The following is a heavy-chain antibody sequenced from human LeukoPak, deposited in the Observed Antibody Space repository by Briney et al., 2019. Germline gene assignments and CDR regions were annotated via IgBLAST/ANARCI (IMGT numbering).Heavy chain of an antibody. CDR3: VKGSAGSRPYYFDY. Sequence: GGSLRLSCTASGFTFSSYAMSWVRQAPGEGLEWVAAISTNGGSTYFADSVKGRFTITSNNSKNTPSLEMNSLRPEDTAVYYCVKGSAGSRPYYFDYWCQGPLLTVSS. CDR1: GFTFSSYA. D-gene: IGHD6-13*01. V-gene: IGHV3-23*01. J-gene: IGHJ4*02. CDR2: ISTNGGST.